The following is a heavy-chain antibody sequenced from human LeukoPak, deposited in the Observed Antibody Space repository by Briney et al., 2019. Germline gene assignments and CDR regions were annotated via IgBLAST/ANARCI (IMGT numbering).Heavy chain of an antibody. V-gene: IGHV1-18*01. CDR2: ISAYNGNT. CDR3: ARVDCSGGSCYSDFDY. D-gene: IGHD2-15*01. Sequence: ASVKVSCKASGYTFTSYGISWVRQAPGQGLEWMGWISAYNGNTNYAQKLQGRVTMTTDTSTSTAYMELRSLRSDGTAVYYCARVDCSGGSCYSDFDYWGQGTLVTVSS. CDR1: GYTFTSYG. J-gene: IGHJ4*02.